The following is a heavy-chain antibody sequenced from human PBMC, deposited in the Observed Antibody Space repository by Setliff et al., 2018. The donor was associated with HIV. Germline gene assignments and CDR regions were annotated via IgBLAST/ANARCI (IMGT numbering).Heavy chain of an antibody. D-gene: IGHD3-10*01. CDR1: GGSIRNGLYY. J-gene: IGHJ4*02. V-gene: IGHV4-39*07. CDR2: VYYTGNT. CDR3: ARSSYGSGTYPLDI. Sequence: SETLSLTCTVSGGSIRNGLYYWHWIRQPPGKGLEWIGSVYYTGNTDYNPSLKSRVTMSMDTSKNQISLKLNSMTAADTAVYYCARSSYGSGTYPLDIWGPGILVTVSS.